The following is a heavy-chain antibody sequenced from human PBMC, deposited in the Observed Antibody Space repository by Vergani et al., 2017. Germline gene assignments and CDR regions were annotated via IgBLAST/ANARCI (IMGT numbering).Heavy chain of an antibody. Sequence: QVQLQESGPGLVKPSQTLSLTCTVSGGSISSGSYYWSWIRQPAGKGLEWIGRIYTSGSTTYNPSLKRRVSISVDTSKNQFSLKLSSVTAADTAVYYCARVMRIRGSYYGMDVWGQGTTVTVSS. V-gene: IGHV4-61*02. CDR1: GGSISSGSYY. CDR3: ARVMRIRGSYYGMDV. CDR2: IYTSGST. D-gene: IGHD3-10*01. J-gene: IGHJ6*02.